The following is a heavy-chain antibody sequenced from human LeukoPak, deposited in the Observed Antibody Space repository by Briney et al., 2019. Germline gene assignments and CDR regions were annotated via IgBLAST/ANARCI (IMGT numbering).Heavy chain of an antibody. CDR1: GGTFSSYA. CDR3: ARDSSGPDI. Sequence: SVKVSCKAFGGTFSSYAISWVRQAPGQGLESMGRIIPIFGTANYAQKFQGRVTITTDESTSTAYTELSSLRSEDTAVYYCARDSSGPDIWGQGTMVTVSS. CDR2: IIPIFGTA. J-gene: IGHJ3*02. V-gene: IGHV1-69*05. D-gene: IGHD3-22*01.